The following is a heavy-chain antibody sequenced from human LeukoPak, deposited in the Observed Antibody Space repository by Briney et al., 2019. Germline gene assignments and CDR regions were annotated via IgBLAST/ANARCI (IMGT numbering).Heavy chain of an antibody. V-gene: IGHV4-34*01. J-gene: IGHJ4*02. Sequence: PSETLSLTCAVYGGSFSGYYWSWICQPPGKGLEWIGEINHSGSTNYNPSLKSRVTMSVDTSKNQFSLKLSSVTAADTAVYYCARGDLLTGYFGYWGQGTLVTVSS. CDR2: INHSGST. D-gene: IGHD3-9*01. CDR3: ARGDLLTGYFGY. CDR1: GGSFSGYY.